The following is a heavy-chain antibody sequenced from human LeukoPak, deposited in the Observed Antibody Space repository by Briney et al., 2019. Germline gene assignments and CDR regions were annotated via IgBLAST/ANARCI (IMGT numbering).Heavy chain of an antibody. Sequence: GGSLRLSCAASGFTFSSYAMSWVRQAPGKGLEWVSAISGSGGNTYYADSVKGRFTISRDNSKNTLYLQMNSLRAEDTAVYYCAKSLTVGYSYTSEDYWGQGTLVTVPS. J-gene: IGHJ4*02. CDR3: AKSLTVGYSYTSEDY. D-gene: IGHD5-18*01. CDR1: GFTFSSYA. CDR2: ISGSGGNT. V-gene: IGHV3-23*01.